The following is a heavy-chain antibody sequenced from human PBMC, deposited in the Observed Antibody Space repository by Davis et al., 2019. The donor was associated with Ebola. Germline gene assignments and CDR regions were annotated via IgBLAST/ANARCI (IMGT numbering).Heavy chain of an antibody. D-gene: IGHD3-22*01. CDR2: IIPIFGTA. Sequence: AASVKVSCKASGGTFSSYAISWVRQAPGQGLEWMGGIIPIFGTANYAQKFQGRVTITADESTSTAYMELSSLRSEDTAVYYCARDSPKYDSSGYLDYWGQGTLVTVSS. CDR1: GGTFSSYA. V-gene: IGHV1-69*13. J-gene: IGHJ4*02. CDR3: ARDSPKYDSSGYLDY.